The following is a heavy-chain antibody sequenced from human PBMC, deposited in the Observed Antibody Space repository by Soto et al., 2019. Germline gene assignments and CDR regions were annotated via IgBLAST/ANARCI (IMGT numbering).Heavy chain of an antibody. D-gene: IGHD2-2*02. Sequence: EVQLVESGGGLVKPGGSLRLSCAASGFTFSSYSMNWVRQAPGKGLEWVSSISSSSSYIYYADSVKGRFTITRDNAKNSLYLQMNSLRADDTAVYYCARRYCSSTSCYTGDRYYYYGMDVWGQGTTVTVSS. CDR3: ARRYCSSTSCYTGDRYYYYGMDV. J-gene: IGHJ6*02. V-gene: IGHV3-21*01. CDR2: ISSSSSYI. CDR1: GFTFSSYS.